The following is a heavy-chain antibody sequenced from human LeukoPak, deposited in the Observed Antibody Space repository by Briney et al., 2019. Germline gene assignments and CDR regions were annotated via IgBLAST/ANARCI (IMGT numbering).Heavy chain of an antibody. J-gene: IGHJ4*02. CDR2: MNPNSGNT. CDR3: ARATPGGLHGYSFDY. CDR1: GYTFKNYD. Sequence: GASVKVSCKASGYTFKNYDINWLRQATGQGLEWMGWMNPNSGNTGFAQKFQDRVSMTRDTSINTAYMELTSLRSGDTAVYYCARATPGGLHGYSFDYWGQGTVVTVYS. D-gene: IGHD5-24*01. V-gene: IGHV1-8*02.